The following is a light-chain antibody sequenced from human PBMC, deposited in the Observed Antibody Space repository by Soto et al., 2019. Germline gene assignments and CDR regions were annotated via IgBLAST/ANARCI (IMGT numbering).Light chain of an antibody. CDR2: GNN. CDR3: AAWDDSLNGRV. J-gene: IGLJ3*02. CDR1: NSNIGSNI. V-gene: IGLV1-44*01. Sequence: QSLLTQPPSASGTPGQRVTISCSGSNSNIGSNIVNWYQQLPGTAPKLLIYGNNQRPSGVPDRFSGSTSGTSASLAISGLQSDDEADYYCAAWDDSLNGRVFGGGTKVTVL.